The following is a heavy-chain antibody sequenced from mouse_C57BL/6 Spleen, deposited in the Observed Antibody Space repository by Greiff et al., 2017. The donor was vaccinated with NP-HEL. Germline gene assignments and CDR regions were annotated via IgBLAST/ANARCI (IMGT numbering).Heavy chain of an antibody. CDR3: ASHGAMDY. V-gene: IGHV1-42*01. CDR1: GYSFTGYY. Sequence: VQLQQSGPELVKPGASVKISCKASGYSFTGYYMNWVKQSPEKSLEWIGEINPSTGGTTYNQKFKAKATLTVDKSSSTAYMQLKSLTSEDSAVYYCASHGAMDYWGQGTSVTVSS. J-gene: IGHJ4*01. CDR2: INPSTGGT.